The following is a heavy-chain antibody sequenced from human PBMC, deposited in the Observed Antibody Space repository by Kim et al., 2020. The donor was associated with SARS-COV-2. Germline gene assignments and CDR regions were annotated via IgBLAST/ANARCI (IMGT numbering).Heavy chain of an antibody. V-gene: IGHV1-69*13. D-gene: IGHD1-26*01. CDR2: IIPLFGEA. J-gene: IGHJ6*02. CDR3: ATEPYHVGPGSADYGMDV. CDR1: GGTFRNSA. Sequence: SVKVSCKASGGTFRNSAFSWVRQAPGKGLEWMGGIIPLFGEANYAQKFQGRVTITADESTRTAYLGLSGLRSEDTAMYYCATEPYHVGPGSADYGMDVWGQGATVTVSS.